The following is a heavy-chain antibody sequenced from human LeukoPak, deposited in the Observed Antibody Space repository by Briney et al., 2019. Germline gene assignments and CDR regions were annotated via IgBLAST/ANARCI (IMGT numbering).Heavy chain of an antibody. D-gene: IGHD3-22*01. J-gene: IGHJ4*02. V-gene: IGHV4-39*01. Sequence: PSETLSLTCTVSGGSISSSSYYWGWIRQPPGKGLEWIGRIYYSGSTYYNPSLKSRVTISVDTSKNQSSLKLSSVTAADTAVYYCARLNYYYDSSGYYPSSPFDYWGQGTLVTVSS. CDR2: IYYSGST. CDR1: GGSISSSSYY. CDR3: ARLNYYYDSSGYYPSSPFDY.